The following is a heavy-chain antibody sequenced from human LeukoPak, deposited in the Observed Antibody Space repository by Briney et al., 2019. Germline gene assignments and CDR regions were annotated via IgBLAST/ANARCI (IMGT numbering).Heavy chain of an antibody. V-gene: IGHV3-7*01. Sequence: GGSLRLSFAASGFTFSSYSMNWVRQAPGKGLEWVANIKQDGSEKYYVDSVKGRFTISRDNAKNSLYLQMNSLRAEDTAVYYCARDIVRSHWDYWGQGTLVTVSS. CDR3: ARDIVRSHWDY. CDR2: IKQDGSEK. J-gene: IGHJ4*02. D-gene: IGHD1-26*01. CDR1: GFTFSSYS.